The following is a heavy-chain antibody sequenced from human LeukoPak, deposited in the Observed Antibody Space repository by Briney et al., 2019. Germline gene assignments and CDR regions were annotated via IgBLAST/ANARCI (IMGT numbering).Heavy chain of an antibody. CDR3: ARGETGYGSSWSYFDY. CDR1: GGSISSYY. J-gene: IGHJ4*02. V-gene: IGHV4-59*12. D-gene: IGHD6-13*01. CDR2: IYYSGST. Sequence: PSETLSLTCTVSGGSISSYYWSWIRQPPGKELEWIGYIYYSGSTNYNPSLKSRVTISVDRSKNQFSLKLSSVTAADTAVYYCARGETGYGSSWSYFDYWGQGTLVTVSS.